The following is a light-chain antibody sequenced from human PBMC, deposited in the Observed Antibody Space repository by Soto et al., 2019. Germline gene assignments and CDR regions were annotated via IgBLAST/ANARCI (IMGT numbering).Light chain of an antibody. V-gene: IGKV3-15*01. CDR1: QDVSTN. CDR3: QQYNNWPPRYT. J-gene: IGKJ2*01. CDR2: GAS. Sequence: IVMTQSPTTLSVSPGERATLSCRASQDVSTNLAWYQQKPGQAPRLLIYGASTRATGIPARFSGSGSGTEFTLTVSSLQSEDFAVYYCQQYNNWPPRYTFGQGTKLEI.